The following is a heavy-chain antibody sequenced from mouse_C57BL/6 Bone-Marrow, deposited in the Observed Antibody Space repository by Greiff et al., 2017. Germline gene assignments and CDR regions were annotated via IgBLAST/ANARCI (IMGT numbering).Heavy chain of an antibody. Sequence: QVQLQQSGAELARPGASVKLSCKASGYTFTSYGISWVKQRTGQGLEWIGEIYPRSGNNYYNEKFKGKATLTADKSSSTAYMELRSLTSEDSAVYFCAREMITQYYFDYWGQGTTLTVSS. V-gene: IGHV1-81*01. CDR2: IYPRSGNN. J-gene: IGHJ2*01. CDR1: GYTFTSYG. CDR3: AREMITQYYFDY. D-gene: IGHD2-4*01.